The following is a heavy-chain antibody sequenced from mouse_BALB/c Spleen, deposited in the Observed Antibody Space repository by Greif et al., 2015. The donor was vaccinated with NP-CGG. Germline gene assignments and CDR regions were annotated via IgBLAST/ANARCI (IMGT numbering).Heavy chain of an antibody. CDR2: ISNGGGST. J-gene: IGHJ3*01. V-gene: IGHV5-12-2*01. Sequence: EVQLVESGGGLVQPGGSLKLSCAASGFTFSSYTMSWVRQTPEKRLEWVAYISNGGGSTYYPDIVKGRFTISRDNAKNTLYLQMSSLKSEDTAMYYCARRNDGSWFAYWGQGTLVTVSA. CDR3: ARRNDGSWFAY. D-gene: IGHD2-3*01. CDR1: GFTFSSYT.